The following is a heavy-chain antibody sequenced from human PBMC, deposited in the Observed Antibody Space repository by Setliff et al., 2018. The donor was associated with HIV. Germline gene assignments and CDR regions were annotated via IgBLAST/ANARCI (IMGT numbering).Heavy chain of an antibody. CDR3: ARGPPGSSIGWYVGY. D-gene: IGHD6-19*01. Sequence: PSETLSLTCAVYGGSFSGFYWNWIRQPPGKGLEWIGEINHSGSTNYNPSLKSRVTISVDTSKNQFSLRLSSVIAAETAVYYCARGPPGSSIGWYVGYWGQGTLVTVSS. CDR2: INHSGST. V-gene: IGHV4-34*01. J-gene: IGHJ4*02. CDR1: GGSFSGFY.